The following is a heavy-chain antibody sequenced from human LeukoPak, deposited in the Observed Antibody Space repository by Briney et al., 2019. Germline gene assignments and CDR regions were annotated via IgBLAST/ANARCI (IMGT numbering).Heavy chain of an antibody. Sequence: GGSLRLSCAASGFTFSSYSMNWVRQAPGKGLEWVSSISSSSSYVYYADSVKGRFTISRDNAKNSLYLQMNSLRAEDTAVYYCAREYSGSYGTFDYWGQGTLVTVSS. J-gene: IGHJ4*02. CDR2: ISSSSSYV. CDR1: GFTFSSYS. D-gene: IGHD1-26*01. V-gene: IGHV3-21*01. CDR3: AREYSGSYGTFDY.